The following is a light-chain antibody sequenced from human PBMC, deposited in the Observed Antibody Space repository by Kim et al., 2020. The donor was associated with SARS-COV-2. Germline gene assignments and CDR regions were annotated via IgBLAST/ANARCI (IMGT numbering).Light chain of an antibody. CDR1: HDIRTD. CDR2: SAY. CDR3: LEQNTFPWT. Sequence: DIQMTQSPSSLSASVGHRVTITCRASHDIRTDLSWYQQIPGKAPKRLIYSAYMLQSGVPSRFRGSGSGTEFTLTISSLQPEDFATYYCLEQNTFPWTFGQGTKVDIK. J-gene: IGKJ1*01. V-gene: IGKV1-17*01.